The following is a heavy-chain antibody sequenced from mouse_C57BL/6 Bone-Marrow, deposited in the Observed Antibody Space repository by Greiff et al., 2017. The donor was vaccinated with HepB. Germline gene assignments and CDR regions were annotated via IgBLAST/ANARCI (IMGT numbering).Heavy chain of an antibody. CDR2: ISSGSSTI. Sequence: EVQLVESGGGLVKPGGSLKLSCAASGFTFSDYGMHWVRQAPEKGLEWVAYISSGSSTIYYADTVKGRFTISRDNAKNTLFLQMTSLRSEDTAMYYCANYYGSSVYAMDYWGQGTSVTVSS. J-gene: IGHJ4*01. V-gene: IGHV5-17*01. D-gene: IGHD1-1*01. CDR3: ANYYGSSVYAMDY. CDR1: GFTFSDYG.